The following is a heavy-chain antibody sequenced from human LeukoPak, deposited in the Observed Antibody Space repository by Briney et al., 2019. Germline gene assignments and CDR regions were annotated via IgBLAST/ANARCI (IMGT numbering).Heavy chain of an antibody. V-gene: IGHV1-2*02. CDR1: GYTFTGYY. J-gene: IGHJ4*02. Sequence: ASVKVSCKASGYTFTGYYMHWVRQAPGQGLEWMGWINPNSGGTNYAQKFQGRVTMTRDTSISTAYMELRSLRSDDTAVYYCARDNTYYDFWSGYLYWGRGTLVTVSS. D-gene: IGHD3-3*01. CDR3: ARDNTYYDFWSGYLY. CDR2: INPNSGGT.